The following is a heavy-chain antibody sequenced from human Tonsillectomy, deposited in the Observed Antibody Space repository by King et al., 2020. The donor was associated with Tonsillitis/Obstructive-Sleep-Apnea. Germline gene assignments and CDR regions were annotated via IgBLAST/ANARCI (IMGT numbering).Heavy chain of an antibody. CDR2: IKSKVDGGTI. D-gene: IGHD2-2*01. J-gene: IGHJ5*02. Sequence: VQLVESGGGLVKPGGSLRLSCAASGFSFNNAWMHWVRQAPGKELEWVGRIKSKVDGGTIDYAEPVKGRFTISRDDSKNTLFLQMSSLKTEDTAVYYCTTLYRFDPWGQGTQVTVSS. V-gene: IGHV3-15*07. CDR1: GFSFNNAW. CDR3: TTLYRFDP.